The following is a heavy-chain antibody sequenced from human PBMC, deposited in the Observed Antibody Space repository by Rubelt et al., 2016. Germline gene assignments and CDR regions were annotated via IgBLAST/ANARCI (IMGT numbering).Heavy chain of an antibody. J-gene: IGHJ4*02. CDR2: ISAYNGHT. CDR1: GYTFTSYG. V-gene: IGHV1-18*01. D-gene: IGHD6-19*01. CDR3: ARCRRAGGAVAGTWDY. Sequence: QVQLVQSGAEVKKPGASVKVSCKASGYTFTSYGISWVRQAPGQGLEWMGWISAYNGHTNYAQKLQGGVTMTTDTSTSTAYMELRSLRSYDTAVYYCARCRRAGGAVAGTWDYWGQGTLVTVSS.